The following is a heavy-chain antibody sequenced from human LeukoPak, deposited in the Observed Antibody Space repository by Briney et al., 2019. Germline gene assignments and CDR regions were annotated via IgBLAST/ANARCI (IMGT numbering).Heavy chain of an antibody. D-gene: IGHD3-9*01. V-gene: IGHV1-69*13. J-gene: IGHJ4*02. CDR2: IIPIFGTA. CDR1: GGTFSSYA. Sequence: ASVKVSCKASGGTFSSYAISWVRQAPGQGLEWMGGIIPIFGTANYAQKFQGRVTITADESTSTAYMELSSLRSEDTAVYYCARSFDILTGYYGYWGQGTLVTVSS. CDR3: ARSFDILTGYYGY.